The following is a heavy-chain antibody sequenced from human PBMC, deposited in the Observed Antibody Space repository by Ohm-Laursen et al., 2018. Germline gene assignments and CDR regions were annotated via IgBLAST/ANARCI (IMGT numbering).Heavy chain of an antibody. CDR2: ISAYNGNT. V-gene: IGHV1-18*01. CDR3: ARGDDWNYAFGF. J-gene: IGHJ4*02. CDR1: GYTFASSG. Sequence: GSSVKVSCKASGYTFASSGITWVRQAPGQGLEWMGWISAYNGNTKYAQKLQGRLTMTTDISTSTAYMDLRSLGSDDTAVYYCARGDDWNYAFGFWGQGTLVTVSS. D-gene: IGHD1-7*01.